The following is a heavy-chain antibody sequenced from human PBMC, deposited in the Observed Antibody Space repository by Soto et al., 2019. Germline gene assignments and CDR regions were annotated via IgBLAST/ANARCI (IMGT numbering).Heavy chain of an antibody. CDR3: ARDSCSGGSCYLGSGANWFDP. V-gene: IGHV1-46*01. CDR1: GYTFTSYY. J-gene: IGHJ5*02. Sequence: WASVKVSCKASGYTFTSYYMHWVRQAPGQGLEWMGIINPSGGSTSYAQKFQGRVTMTRDTSTSTVYMELSSLRSEDTAVYYCARDSCSGGSCYLGSGANWFDPWGQGTLVTVSS. D-gene: IGHD2-15*01. CDR2: INPSGGST.